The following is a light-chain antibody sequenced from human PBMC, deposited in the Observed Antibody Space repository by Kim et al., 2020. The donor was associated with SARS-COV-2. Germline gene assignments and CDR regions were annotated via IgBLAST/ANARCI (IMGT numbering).Light chain of an antibody. CDR3: QKYNSAPWT. J-gene: IGKJ1*01. CDR1: QGISNS. V-gene: IGKV1-27*01. Sequence: GDRVTITCRASQGISNSLAWYQQXPGKVPQLLIYAASALQSGVPSRFSGSGSGTDFTLSSLQPEDVATYYCQKYNSAPWTFGQGTKVDI. CDR2: AAS.